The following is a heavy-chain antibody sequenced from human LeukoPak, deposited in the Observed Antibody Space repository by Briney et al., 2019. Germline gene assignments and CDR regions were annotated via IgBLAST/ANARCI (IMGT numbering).Heavy chain of an antibody. CDR1: GFTFSSYW. CDR2: IKQDGSEK. J-gene: IGHJ5*02. V-gene: IGHV3-7*01. D-gene: IGHD6-19*01. Sequence: GGPLRLSCAASGFTFSSYWMSWVRQAPGKGLEWVANIKQDGSEKYYVDSVKGRFTISRDNAKNSLYLQMNSLRAEDTAVYYCAREALVAGINWFDPWGQGTLVTVSS. CDR3: AREALVAGINWFDP.